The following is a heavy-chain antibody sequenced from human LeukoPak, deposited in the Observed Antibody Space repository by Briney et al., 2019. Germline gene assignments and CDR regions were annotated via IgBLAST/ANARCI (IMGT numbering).Heavy chain of an antibody. Sequence: GGSLRLSCAASGFIFDDYAMHWVRQAPGKGLEWVSGISWKSGSIGYADSVKGRFTISRDNAKNSLYLQMNSLRAEDTALYYCAKDLATYSRYPVGFDYWGQGTLDTVSS. CDR3: AKDLATYSRYPVGFDY. D-gene: IGHD6-13*01. CDR1: GFIFDDYA. V-gene: IGHV3-9*01. CDR2: ISWKSGSI. J-gene: IGHJ4*02.